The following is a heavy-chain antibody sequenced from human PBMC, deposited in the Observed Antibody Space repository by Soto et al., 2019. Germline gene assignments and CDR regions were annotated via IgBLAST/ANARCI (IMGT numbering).Heavy chain of an antibody. Sequence: GGSLRLSCAASGFTFSSYGMHWVRQAPGKGLEWVAVISYDGSNKYYEDSVKGRFTISRYNSTNTLYLQMNSLKAEDTAVYYCAKDQPIFGVVTEPHDAFDIWGQGTMVTVSS. CDR2: ISYDGSNK. D-gene: IGHD3-3*01. CDR1: GFTFSSYG. J-gene: IGHJ3*02. CDR3: AKDQPIFGVVTEPHDAFDI. V-gene: IGHV3-30*18.